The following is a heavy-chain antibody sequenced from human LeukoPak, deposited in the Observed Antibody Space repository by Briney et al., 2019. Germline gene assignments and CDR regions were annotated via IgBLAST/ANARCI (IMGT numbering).Heavy chain of an antibody. V-gene: IGHV1-8*01. CDR2: MNPNSGNT. J-gene: IGHJ2*01. CDR3: ARGAPDSKWGYFDL. Sequence: ASVKVSCKASGYTFTSYDINWVRQATGQGREWMGWMNPNSGNTGYAQKFQGRVTMTRNTSISTAYMELSSLRSEDTAVYYCARGAPDSKWGYFDLWGRGTLVTVSS. CDR1: GYTFTSYD. D-gene: IGHD1-26*01.